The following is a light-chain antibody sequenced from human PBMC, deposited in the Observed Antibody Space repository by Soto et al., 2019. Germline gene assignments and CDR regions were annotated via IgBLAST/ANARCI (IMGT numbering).Light chain of an antibody. CDR3: SSYTTIKTVV. V-gene: IGLV1-44*01. CDR1: TSNIATNS. Sequence: QSVLTQPPSASGTPGQTVTISCSGGTSNIATNSIAWYQHLPGTAPKLLIYFSHQRPLGVPDRFSGSKSGTSGSLVISGLQSEDEADYHCSSYTTIKTVVFGGGTKLTVL. CDR2: FSH. J-gene: IGLJ2*01.